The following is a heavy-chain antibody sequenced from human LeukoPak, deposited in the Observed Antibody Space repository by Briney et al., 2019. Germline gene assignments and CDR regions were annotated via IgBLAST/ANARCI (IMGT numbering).Heavy chain of an antibody. D-gene: IGHD3-9*01. CDR3: ARGRAADWPYYYYYGMDV. Sequence: GSSVKVSCKASGGTFSSYAISWVRQAPGQGLEWVGRIIPILGIANYAQKFQGRVTITADKYTSTAYMELSSMRSEDTDMYYCARGRAADWPYYYYYGMDVWGQGTTVTVSS. V-gene: IGHV1-69*04. CDR1: GGTFSSYA. J-gene: IGHJ6*02. CDR2: IIPILGIA.